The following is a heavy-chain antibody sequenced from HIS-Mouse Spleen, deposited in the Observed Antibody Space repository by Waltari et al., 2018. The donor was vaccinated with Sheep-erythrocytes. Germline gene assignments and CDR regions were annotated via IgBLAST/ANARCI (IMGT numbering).Heavy chain of an antibody. V-gene: IGHV3-9*01. J-gene: IGHJ4*02. CDR1: GSTFDDYA. Sequence: LMISCEAPGSTFDDYALHWLRQAPGKDLEWVSGISWNSGSIGYADSVKARFTISRDNAKNSLYLQMNSLRAEDTALYYCAKDISRNIVVVPAAVGDYWGQGTLVTVSS. D-gene: IGHD2-2*01. CDR2: ISWNSGSI. CDR3: AKDISRNIVVVPAAVGDY.